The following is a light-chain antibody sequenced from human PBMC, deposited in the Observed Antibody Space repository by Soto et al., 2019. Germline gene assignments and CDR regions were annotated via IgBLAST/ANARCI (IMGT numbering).Light chain of an antibody. CDR3: AAWDDSLRGPV. J-gene: IGLJ2*01. CDR1: RSNIGSNT. CDR2: SSN. V-gene: IGLV1-44*01. Sequence: QSVLTQPPSASGTPGQRVTVSCSGSRSNIGSNTVNWYQQFPGTAPKLLIYSSNQRPSGVTDRFSGSKSGTSASLAISGLQSEDEADYYCAAWDDSLRGPVFGGGTKLTVL.